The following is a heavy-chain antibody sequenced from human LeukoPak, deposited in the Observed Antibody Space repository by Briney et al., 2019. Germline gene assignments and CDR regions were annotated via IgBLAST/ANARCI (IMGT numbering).Heavy chain of an antibody. J-gene: IGHJ4*02. Sequence: GRSLRLSCAASGFTFSSYGMHWVRQAPGKGLEWVAVISYDGSNKYYADSVKGRFTISRDNAKNSLYLQMNSLRAEDTAVYYCARKGVRGHSSSLDYWGQGTLDTVSS. CDR2: ISYDGSNK. CDR1: GFTFSSYG. D-gene: IGHD6-13*01. V-gene: IGHV3-30*03. CDR3: ARKGVRGHSSSLDY.